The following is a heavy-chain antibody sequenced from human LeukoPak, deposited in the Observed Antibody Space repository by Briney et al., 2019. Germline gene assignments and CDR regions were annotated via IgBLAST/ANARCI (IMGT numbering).Heavy chain of an antibody. J-gene: IGHJ4*02. D-gene: IGHD6-13*01. CDR2: ISSNGGST. V-gene: IGHV3-64*01. CDR3: ARGGSSRDYFDY. CDR1: GFTLSSYA. Sequence: GGSLRLSCAASGFTLSSYAMHWVRQAPGKGLEYVSAISSNGGSTYYANSVKGRFTISRDNSKNTLYLQMGSLRAEDMAVYYCARGGSSRDYFDYWGQGTLVTVSS.